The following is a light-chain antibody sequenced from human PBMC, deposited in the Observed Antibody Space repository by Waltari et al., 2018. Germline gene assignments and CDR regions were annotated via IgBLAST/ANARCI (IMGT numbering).Light chain of an antibody. CDR1: QSVSSH. CDR3: QQRSNWPPLT. CDR2: DSS. J-gene: IGKJ4*01. V-gene: IGKV3-11*01. Sequence: EIVFTQSPANLSLSSGARATLSRRASQSVSSHLAWHQQKPGQAPRLLIYDSSNRATSIPARFSGSGSGTDFTLIISSLEPEDFAVDYCQQRSNWPPLTFGGGTKVEIK.